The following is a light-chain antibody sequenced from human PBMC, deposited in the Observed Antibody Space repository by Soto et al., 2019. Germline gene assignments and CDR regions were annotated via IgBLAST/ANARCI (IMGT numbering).Light chain of an antibody. CDR1: QSLLHSNGYNY. CDR2: LGS. Sequence: DIVMTQSPLSLPVTPGEPASISCRCSQSLLHSNGYNYLDWYLQKPRQSPQLLIYLGSNRASGVPDRFSGSGSGTDFTLKISRVEAEDVGVYYCMQALQTPTFGQGTKVEIK. CDR3: MQALQTPT. J-gene: IGKJ1*01. V-gene: IGKV2-28*01.